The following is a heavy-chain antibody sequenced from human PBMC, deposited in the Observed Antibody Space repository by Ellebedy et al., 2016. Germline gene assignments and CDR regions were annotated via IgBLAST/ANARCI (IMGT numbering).Heavy chain of an antibody. CDR3: VSQIALGY. CDR1: GFTVSRTY. Sequence: GGSLRLSXAVSGFTVSRTYMSWVRQAPGKGLEWVSVIYRGGNTYYADSVKGRFTISRDNAKNTLYLQMNSLRAEDTAVYYCVSQIALGYWGQGTLVTVSS. D-gene: IGHD3-22*01. V-gene: IGHV3-53*01. CDR2: IYRGGNT. J-gene: IGHJ4*02.